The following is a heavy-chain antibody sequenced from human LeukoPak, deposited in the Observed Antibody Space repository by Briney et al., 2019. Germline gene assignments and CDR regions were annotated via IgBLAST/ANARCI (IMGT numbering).Heavy chain of an antibody. Sequence: AETVSLTCSVSGGPISSYYGSGLRQPRGEAVEGMGYIYYSGSNNYIPPLKRRVPISVDTSKKQFSVELSSATAADTAVYYCARDKRYGVFDYWGQGTLVTVSS. V-gene: IGHV4-59*01. J-gene: IGHJ4*02. CDR2: IYYSGSN. CDR1: GGPISSYY. D-gene: IGHD3-9*01. CDR3: ARDKRYGVFDY.